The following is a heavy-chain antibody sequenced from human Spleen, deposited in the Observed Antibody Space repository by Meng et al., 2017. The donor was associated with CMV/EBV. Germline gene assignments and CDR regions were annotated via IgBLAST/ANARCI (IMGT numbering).Heavy chain of an antibody. CDR3: AKSGIYSGYDWVDY. CDR2: IDGSGGRT. J-gene: IGHJ4*02. Sequence: GESLKISCAASEFTFSSYAMSWVRQAPGKGLEWVSGIDGSGGRTYYGDSVKGRFTISRDNSKSTLYLQMNSLRAEDTAVYYCAKSGIYSGYDWVDYWGQGTLVTVSS. V-gene: IGHV3-23*01. CDR1: EFTFSSYA. D-gene: IGHD5-12*01.